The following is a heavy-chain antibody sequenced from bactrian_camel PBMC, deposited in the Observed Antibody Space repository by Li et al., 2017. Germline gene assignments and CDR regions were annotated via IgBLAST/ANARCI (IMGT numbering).Heavy chain of an antibody. Sequence: HVQLVESGGGSVQAGGSLRLSCAVSGYTYSIHCMGWFRQAPGKEREGVAVIDSDGLAKYADSVKGRFTISRDNAKNTLSLQMDSLKPEDTGMYYCRAAPALWGGICQDYKYWGQGTQVTVS. CDR3: RAAPALWGGICQDYKY. J-gene: IGHJ4*01. V-gene: IGHV3S53*01. CDR2: IDSDGLA. D-gene: IGHD3*01. CDR1: GYTYSIHC.